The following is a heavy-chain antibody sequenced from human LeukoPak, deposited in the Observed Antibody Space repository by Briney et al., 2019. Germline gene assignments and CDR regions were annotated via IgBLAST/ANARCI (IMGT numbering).Heavy chain of an antibody. CDR3: ARVYYSNSYDYWYFDL. J-gene: IGHJ2*01. CDR2: IYYSGST. CDR1: GGSIRSYY. D-gene: IGHD6-13*01. Sequence: KSSETLSLTCTVSGGSIRSYYWSWLRQPPGKGLEWLAYIYYSGSTNYNPSLKSRVTISVDASKNQFSLKLSSVTAADTAVYYCARVYYSNSYDYWYFDLWGRGTLVTVSS. V-gene: IGHV4-59*01.